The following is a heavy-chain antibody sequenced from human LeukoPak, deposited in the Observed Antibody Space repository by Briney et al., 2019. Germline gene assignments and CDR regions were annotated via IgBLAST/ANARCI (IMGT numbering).Heavy chain of an antibody. CDR1: GFSLSTPEMC. Sequence: SGPALVKPTQTLTLTCTFSGFSLSTPEMCVTWIRQPPGKALGWLARIDWDDDKFYSPSLRTRLTISKDTPKNQVVLRMTNMDPVDTGTYYCARMTPDSPSFDYWGQGALITFCS. V-gene: IGHV2-70*17. CDR2: IDWDDDK. D-gene: IGHD2-15*01. J-gene: IGHJ4*02. CDR3: ARMTPDSPSFDY.